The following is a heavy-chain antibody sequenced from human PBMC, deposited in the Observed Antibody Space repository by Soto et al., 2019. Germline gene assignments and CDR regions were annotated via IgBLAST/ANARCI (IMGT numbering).Heavy chain of an antibody. D-gene: IGHD3-9*01. V-gene: IGHV3-30-3*01. CDR2: ISYDGSNK. CDR1: GFTFSSYA. J-gene: IGHJ4*02. CDR3: ANHDILTGPTGY. Sequence: GGSLRLSCAASGFTFSSYAMHWVRQAPGKGLEWVAVISYDGSNKYYADSVKGRFTISRDNSKNTLYLQMNSLRAEDTAVYYCANHDILTGPTGYWGQGTLVTVSS.